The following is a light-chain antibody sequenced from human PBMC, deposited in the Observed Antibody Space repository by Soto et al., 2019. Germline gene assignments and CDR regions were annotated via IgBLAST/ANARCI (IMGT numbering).Light chain of an antibody. CDR2: TAS. CDR3: QQYNSYSWT. V-gene: IGKV1-5*03. Sequence: DIQMTQSPSTLSASVGDRVTITCRASQSISSWLAWYQQKPGEAPKLLIYTASSLESGVPLRFSGSGSGTELTLTINGLQPDDFATYYCQQYNSYSWTFGQGTKVDI. CDR1: QSISSW. J-gene: IGKJ1*01.